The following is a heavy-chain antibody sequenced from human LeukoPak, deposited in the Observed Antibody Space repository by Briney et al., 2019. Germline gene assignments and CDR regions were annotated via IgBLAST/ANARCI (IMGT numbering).Heavy chain of an antibody. J-gene: IGHJ4*02. V-gene: IGHV3-30*02. D-gene: IGHD1-26*01. Sequence: GGSLRLSCAAAGFTFTDYSMNWVRQAPGKGLEWVAFIRYDTSNKYYADSVKGRFTISRDNSKNTLYLQMNSLRAEDTAVYYCAKDLEPQLVGAADYWGQGTLVTVSS. CDR1: GFTFTDYS. CDR2: IRYDTSNK. CDR3: AKDLEPQLVGAADY.